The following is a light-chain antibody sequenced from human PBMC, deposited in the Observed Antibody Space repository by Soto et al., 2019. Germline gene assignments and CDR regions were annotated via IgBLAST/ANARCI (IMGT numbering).Light chain of an antibody. CDR1: QSRGSNY. J-gene: IGKJ1*01. CDR2: GTS. Sequence: ELLMTQSPATLSLSPGSIAAFSCKTSQSRGSNYLAWYQQKPGQAPRLVMYGTSNRATGIPYRFSGSGSGTDFTLTISRLEPEDFAVYYCQQYDSSPRTFGQGTKVDIK. CDR3: QQYDSSPRT. V-gene: IGKV3-20*01.